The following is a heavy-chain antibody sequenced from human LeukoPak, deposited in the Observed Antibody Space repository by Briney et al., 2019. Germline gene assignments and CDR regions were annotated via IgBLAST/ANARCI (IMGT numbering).Heavy chain of an antibody. D-gene: IGHD7-27*01. Sequence: GGSLRLSCEVPGFNSRNYHINCIRQPRGRGLEGVSGIDDRGTYTPYGDSVRGRFTISRDTSKDTIYLQMNGQIGEDAAVYYCATFTWGCNDLCSWGRGTLVTVSS. V-gene: IGHV3-23*01. CDR2: IDDRGTYT. J-gene: IGHJ5*02. CDR3: ATFTWGCNDLCS. CDR1: GFNSRNYH.